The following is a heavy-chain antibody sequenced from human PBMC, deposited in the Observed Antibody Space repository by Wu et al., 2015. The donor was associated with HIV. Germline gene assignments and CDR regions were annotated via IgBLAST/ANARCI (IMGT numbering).Heavy chain of an antibody. D-gene: IGHD4-17*01. CDR3: ARGLIRRYGDEAYFDN. V-gene: IGHV1-8*02. Sequence: QVQLVQSGAEVKKPGASVKVSCKASGYTFTSYDINWVRQATGQGLEWMGWMNPNSGNTGYSQKFQGRVSMTRNTSLNTAYMELNSLTSEDTAIYYCARGLIRRYGDEAYFDNWGQGTLVTVSS. J-gene: IGHJ4*02. CDR2: MNPNSGNT. CDR1: GYTFTSYD.